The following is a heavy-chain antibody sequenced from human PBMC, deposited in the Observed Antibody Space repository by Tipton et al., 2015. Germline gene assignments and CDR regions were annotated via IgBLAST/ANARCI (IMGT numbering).Heavy chain of an antibody. CDR3: ARHRPYSSSGADYFDY. V-gene: IGHV4-61*01. CDR1: GGSVSSGSYY. J-gene: IGHJ4*02. D-gene: IGHD6-6*01. Sequence: TLSLTCTVSGGSVSSGSYYWSWIRQPPGKGLEWIGYISFSDTTHYNPSLKSRITISLNTSKNQFSLKLSSVTAADTAVYYCARHRPYSSSGADYFDYWGQGTLVTVSS. CDR2: ISFSDTT.